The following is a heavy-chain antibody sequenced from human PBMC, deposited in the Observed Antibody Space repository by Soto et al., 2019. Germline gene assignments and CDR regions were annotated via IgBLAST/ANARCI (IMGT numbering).Heavy chain of an antibody. Sequence: PGGSLRLSCAASGFTVSTKNMSWVRQAPGKGLEWVSVIYSGGSTVYADSVRGRFTISRDNSKNTVNLQMNSLRAEDTAVYYCARDPWAADYWGQGTLVTVSS. D-gene: IGHD3-16*01. CDR2: IYSGGST. V-gene: IGHV3-66*01. CDR1: GFTVSTKN. CDR3: ARDPWAADY. J-gene: IGHJ4*02.